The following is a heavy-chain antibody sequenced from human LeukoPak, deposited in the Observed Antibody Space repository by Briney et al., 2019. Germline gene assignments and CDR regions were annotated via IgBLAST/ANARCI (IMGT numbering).Heavy chain of an antibody. J-gene: IGHJ5*02. CDR3: ARGPVSEVTIFGVVIIAGDWFDP. Sequence: ASVKVSCKASGGTFSSYAISWVRQAPGQRLEWMGWINAGNGNTKYSQKFQGRVTITRDTSASTAYMELSSLRSEDTAVYYCARGPVSEVTIFGVVIIAGDWFDPWGQGTLVTVSS. D-gene: IGHD3-3*01. CDR2: INAGNGNT. V-gene: IGHV1-3*01. CDR1: GGTFSSYA.